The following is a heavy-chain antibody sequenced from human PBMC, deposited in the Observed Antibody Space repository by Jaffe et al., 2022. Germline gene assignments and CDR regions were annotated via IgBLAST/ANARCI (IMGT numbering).Heavy chain of an antibody. D-gene: IGHD3-9*01. J-gene: IGHJ4*02. V-gene: IGHV3-30*02. CDR1: GFTFSSYG. CDR2: IRYDGSNK. CDR3: AKDGLDYYDILTGYYNYFDY. Sequence: QVQLVESGGGVVQPGGSLRLSCAASGFTFSSYGMHWVRQAPGKGLEWVAFIRYDGSNKYYADSVKGRFTISRDNSKNTLYLQMNSLRAEDTAVYYCAKDGLDYYDILTGYYNYFDYWGQGTLVTVSS.